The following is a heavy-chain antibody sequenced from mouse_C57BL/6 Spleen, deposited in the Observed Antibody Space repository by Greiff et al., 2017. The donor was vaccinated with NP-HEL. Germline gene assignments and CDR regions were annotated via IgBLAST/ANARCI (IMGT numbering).Heavy chain of an antibody. CDR2: ISSGGSYT. D-gene: IGHD3-2*02. CDR3: ARELSLGYFDY. CDR1: GFTFSSYG. V-gene: IGHV5-6*01. Sequence: EVKLVESGGDLVKPGGSLKLSCAASGFTFSSYGMSWVRQTPDKRLEWVATISSGGSYTYYPDSVKGRFTISRDNAKNTLYLQMSSLKSEDTAMYYCARELSLGYFDYWGQGTTLTVSS. J-gene: IGHJ2*01.